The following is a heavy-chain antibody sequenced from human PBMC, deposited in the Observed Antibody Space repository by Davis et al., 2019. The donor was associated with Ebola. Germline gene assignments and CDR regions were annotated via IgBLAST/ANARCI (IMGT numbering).Heavy chain of an antibody. Sequence: PGGSLRLSCAASGFTFSSNWMHWVRQAPGKGLVWVSRTNSDGSITSYADSVKGRFTISRDNAKNTLYLQMNSLRDEDTAVYYCVRLVGPNWGQGTLVAVSS. CDR1: GFTFSSNW. V-gene: IGHV3-74*01. CDR3: VRLVGPN. CDR2: TNSDGSIT. J-gene: IGHJ4*02.